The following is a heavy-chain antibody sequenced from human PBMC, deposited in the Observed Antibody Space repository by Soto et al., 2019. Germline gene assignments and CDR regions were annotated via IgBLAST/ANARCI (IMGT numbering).Heavy chain of an antibody. CDR1: GYTFTSYG. J-gene: IGHJ6*02. D-gene: IGHD4-17*01. Sequence: QVQLVQSGAEVKKPGASVKVSCKASGYTFTSYGISWVRQAPGQGLEWMGWISAYNGNTNYAQKXXGRVTLTTGAXXSXAXXGLRSPRSDDTAVYYCAREVGSYGAQSYYYYGMDVWGQGTTVTVSS. CDR2: ISAYNGNT. V-gene: IGHV1-18*01. CDR3: AREVGSYGAQSYYYYGMDV.